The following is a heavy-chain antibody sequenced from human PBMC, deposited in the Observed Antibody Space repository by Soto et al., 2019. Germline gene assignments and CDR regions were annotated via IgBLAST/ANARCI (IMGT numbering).Heavy chain of an antibody. Sequence: QITLKESGPTLVKPTQTLTLTCTFSGLSLRTTGVGVGWVRQPPGKALEWLALLYWDDDKRYSPSLKSRLTINKDTCEKPVIITLNNMNTVDTATYYGVHNRCGGDCLQIYSSNAQYGLDVCGQVTTVTVSS. CDR2: LYWDDDK. CDR1: GLSLRTTGVG. V-gene: IGHV2-5*02. CDR3: VHNRCGGDCLQIYSSNAQYGLDV. D-gene: IGHD2-21*02. J-gene: IGHJ6*02.